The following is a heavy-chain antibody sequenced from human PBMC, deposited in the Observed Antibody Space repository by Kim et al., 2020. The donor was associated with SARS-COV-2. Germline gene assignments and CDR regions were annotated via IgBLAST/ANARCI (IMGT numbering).Heavy chain of an antibody. V-gene: IGHV4-34*01. J-gene: IGHJ5*02. CDR1: GGSFSGYY. CDR3: ARGGKDWNYPPNWFDP. D-gene: IGHD1-7*01. Sequence: SETLSLTCAVYGGSFSGYYWSWIRQPPGKGLEWIGEINHSGSTNYNPSLKSRVTISVDTSKNQFSLKLSSVTAADTAVYYCARGGKDWNYPPNWFDPWGQGTLVTVSS. CDR2: INHSGST.